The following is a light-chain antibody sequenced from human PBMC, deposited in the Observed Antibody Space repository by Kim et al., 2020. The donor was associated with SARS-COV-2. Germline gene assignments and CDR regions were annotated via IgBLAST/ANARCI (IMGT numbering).Light chain of an antibody. CDR2: EVS. CDR3: CSYAGSSTLV. V-gene: IGLV2-23*02. Sequence: GQSIAFSCTGSNSDVRSYNLVSWYQHRPGKAPKLMIYEVSKRPSGVSNRFSGSKSGNTASLTISGLQAEDEADYYCCSYAGSSTLVFGGGTQLTVL. J-gene: IGLJ2*01. CDR1: NSDVRSYNL.